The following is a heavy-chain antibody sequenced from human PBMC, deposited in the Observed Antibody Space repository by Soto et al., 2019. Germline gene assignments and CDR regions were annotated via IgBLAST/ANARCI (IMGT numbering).Heavy chain of an antibody. CDR3: SGVWGGVFYF. D-gene: IGHD3-10*01. CDR1: GGSISSYY. Sequence: SETLSLTCTVSGGSISSYYWSWIRQPPGKGLEWIGYIYYSGSTNYNPSLKSRVTISVDTSKNQFSLKLSSVTAPDTTVYYCSGVWGGVFYFWAQGTMVPFSS. V-gene: IGHV4-59*01. J-gene: IGHJ3*01. CDR2: IYYSGST.